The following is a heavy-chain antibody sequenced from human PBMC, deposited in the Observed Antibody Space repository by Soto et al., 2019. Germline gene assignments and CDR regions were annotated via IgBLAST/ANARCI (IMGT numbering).Heavy chain of an antibody. CDR2: IGSTGGTT. Sequence: GGSLRLSCVGSGFIFSGFTMNWVRQAPGKGLEWVSNIGSTGGTTYYTDSVKGRFTISRDNSRNTLFLQMDSLGVEDTAVYFCAKGKRGGGRYYFDYWGQGTLVTVSS. CDR1: GFIFSGFT. V-gene: IGHV3-23*01. CDR3: AKGKRGGGRYYFDY. D-gene: IGHD2-15*01. J-gene: IGHJ4*02.